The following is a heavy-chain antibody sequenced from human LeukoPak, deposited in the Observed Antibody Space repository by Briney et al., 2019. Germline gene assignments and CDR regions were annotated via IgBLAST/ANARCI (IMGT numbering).Heavy chain of an antibody. D-gene: IGHD3-9*01. Sequence: GASVKVSCKVSGYTNYYIHWVRQAPGQGLEWMGIINPSGESTGYAQKFQGRFTMTRNTSTSTVFMELSSLTSEDTAEYYCIKADFDRGAFEIWGQGTMVIVSS. CDR2: INPSGEST. CDR3: IKADFDRGAFEI. J-gene: IGHJ3*02. V-gene: IGHV1-46*01. CDR1: GYTNYY.